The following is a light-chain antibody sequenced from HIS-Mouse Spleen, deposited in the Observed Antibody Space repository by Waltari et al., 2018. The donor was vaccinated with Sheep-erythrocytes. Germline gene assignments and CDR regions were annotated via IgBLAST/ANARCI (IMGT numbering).Light chain of an antibody. Sequence: QSALTQPRSVSGSPGQSVPISCTGTSSAVGGSNYVSWYQQHPGKAPKPMIYDVSKRPSGVPDRFSGSKSGNTASLTISGLQAEDEADYYCCSYAGSYNHVFATGTKVTVL. CDR3: CSYAGSYNHV. CDR2: DVS. V-gene: IGLV2-11*01. CDR1: SSAVGGSNY. J-gene: IGLJ1*01.